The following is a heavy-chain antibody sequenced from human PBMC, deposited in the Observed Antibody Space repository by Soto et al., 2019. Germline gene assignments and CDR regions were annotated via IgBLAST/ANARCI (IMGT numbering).Heavy chain of an antibody. CDR3: ARDLGYYDSSGYFDY. V-gene: IGHV3-11*01. CDR1: GFTFSDYY. CDR2: ISSSDSI. Sequence: GGSLRLSCAASGFTFSDYYMSWIRQAPGKGLEWVSYISSSDSIYYADSVKGRFTISRDNAKNSVYLQMNSLRAEDTAVYYCARDLGYYDSSGYFDYWGRGTLVTVSS. J-gene: IGHJ4*02. D-gene: IGHD3-22*01.